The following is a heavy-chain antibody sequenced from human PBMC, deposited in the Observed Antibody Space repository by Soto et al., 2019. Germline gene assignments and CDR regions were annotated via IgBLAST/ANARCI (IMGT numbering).Heavy chain of an antibody. J-gene: IGHJ4*02. CDR1: GYTFSNYG. D-gene: IGHD1-26*01. CDR3: AISSSTSKFEG. V-gene: IGHV1-18*01. CDR2: IRVYNGRT. Sequence: QFRLAQSGAEVKKPGASVKVSCTASGYTFSNYGFNWVRQAPGQGLEWLGCIRVYNGRTDYAQKVQGTHTITKDTATCTVYMGQNNLGSDDTAVYYCAISSSTSKFEGWGQGTVVTVSS.